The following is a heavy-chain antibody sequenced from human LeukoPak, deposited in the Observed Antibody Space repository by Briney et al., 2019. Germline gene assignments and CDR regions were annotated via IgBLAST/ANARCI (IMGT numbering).Heavy chain of an antibody. CDR3: ASSHYDSSGFDY. CDR2: IYTSGST. V-gene: IGHV4-61*02. CDR1: GGSISSGSYY. J-gene: IGHJ4*02. D-gene: IGHD3-22*01. Sequence: SETLSLTCTVSGGSISSGSYYWSWIRQPAGKGLEWIRRIYTSGSTNYNPSPKSRVTISVDTSKNQFSLKLSSVTAADTAVYYCASSHYDSSGFDYWGQGTLVTVSS.